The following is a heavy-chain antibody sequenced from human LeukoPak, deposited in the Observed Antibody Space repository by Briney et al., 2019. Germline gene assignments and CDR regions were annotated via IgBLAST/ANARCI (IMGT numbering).Heavy chain of an antibody. Sequence: GKSLSLSCAASGFTIRSYVMHWVRQAPGKGLEWLALTSKDGSNEHHADSVSGRFTISRDNSQNTMYLQKNSLSIDDTAEYCCEKYRAYSASYRKYFDSWGQGTLVTVSS. V-gene: IGHV3-30*18. J-gene: IGHJ4*02. CDR3: EKYRAYSASYRKYFDS. CDR1: GFTIRSYV. D-gene: IGHD1-26*01. CDR2: TSKDGSNE.